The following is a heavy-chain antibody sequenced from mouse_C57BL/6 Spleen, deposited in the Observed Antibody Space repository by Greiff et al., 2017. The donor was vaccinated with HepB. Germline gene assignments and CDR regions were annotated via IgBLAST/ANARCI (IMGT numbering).Heavy chain of an antibody. CDR2: INPNNGGT. V-gene: IGHV1-26*01. CDR3: ARRFYYYPYYYAMDY. J-gene: IGHJ4*01. Sequence: VQLQQSGPELVKPGASVKISCKASGYTFTDYYMNWVKQSHGKSLEWIGDINPNNGGTSYNQKFKGKATLTVDKSSSTAYMELRSLTSEDSAVYYCARRFYYYPYYYAMDYWGQGTSVTVSS. CDR1: GYTFTDYY. D-gene: IGHD1-1*01.